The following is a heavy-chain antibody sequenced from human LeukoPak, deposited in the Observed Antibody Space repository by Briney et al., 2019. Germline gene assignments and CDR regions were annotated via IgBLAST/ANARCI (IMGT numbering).Heavy chain of an antibody. D-gene: IGHD3-22*01. V-gene: IGHV4-61*02. CDR3: AREELRYYDSSAPWFDP. CDR1: GVSISCVSYY. Sequence: SQTLSFTCTVSGVSISCVSYYWSSIRQRAGKGLEWNRRIYTSRSTNYNPSLKTRATVSSVTSTNQYPLRLSSVTAADTAVYYCAREELRYYDSSAPWFDPWGQGTLVTVSS. J-gene: IGHJ5*02. CDR2: IYTSRST.